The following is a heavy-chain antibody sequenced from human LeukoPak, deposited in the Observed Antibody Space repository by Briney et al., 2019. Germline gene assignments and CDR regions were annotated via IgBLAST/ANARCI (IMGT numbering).Heavy chain of an antibody. J-gene: IGHJ4*02. CDR1: GFTFRNYE. D-gene: IGHD1-26*01. Sequence: TGGSLGLSCTASGFTFRNYEMSWVRQAPGKGLEWVGFIRSKAYGGTTEYAASVNGRFSISRDDSKTIAHLRMNSLKTEDTAVYYCTRRGSYFDSWGQGTLVTVSS. CDR2: IRSKAYGGTT. V-gene: IGHV3-49*04. CDR3: TRRGSYFDS.